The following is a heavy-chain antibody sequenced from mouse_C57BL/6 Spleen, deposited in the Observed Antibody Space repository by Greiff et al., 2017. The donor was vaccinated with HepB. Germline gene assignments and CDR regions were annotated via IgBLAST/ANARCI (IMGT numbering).Heavy chain of an antibody. Sequence: EVQLVESGGGLVKPGGSLKLSCAASGFTFSDYGMHWVRQAPEKGLEWVAYISSGSSTIYYADTVKGRFTISRDNAKNTLFLQMTSLRSEDTAMYYCARDYYYGSRGAMDYWGQGTSVTVSS. CDR2: ISSGSSTI. J-gene: IGHJ4*01. D-gene: IGHD1-1*01. CDR1: GFTFSDYG. V-gene: IGHV5-17*01. CDR3: ARDYYYGSRGAMDY.